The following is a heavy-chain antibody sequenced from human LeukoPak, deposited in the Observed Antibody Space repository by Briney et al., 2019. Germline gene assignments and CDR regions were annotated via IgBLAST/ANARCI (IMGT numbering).Heavy chain of an antibody. CDR3: AKDLYYYDSSGYYPPFDY. CDR1: GFTFSSYA. D-gene: IGHD3-22*01. Sequence: GGSLRLSCAASGFTFSSYAMSWVRQAPGKGLEWVSAIGGSGGSTYYADSVKGRFTISRDNSKNTLYLQMNSLRAEDTAVYYCAKDLYYYDSSGYYPPFDYWGQGTLVTVSS. J-gene: IGHJ4*02. V-gene: IGHV3-23*01. CDR2: IGGSGGST.